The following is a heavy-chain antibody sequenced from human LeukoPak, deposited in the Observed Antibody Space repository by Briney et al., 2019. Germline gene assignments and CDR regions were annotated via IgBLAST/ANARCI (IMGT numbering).Heavy chain of an antibody. V-gene: IGHV3-23*01. Sequence: TGGSLRLSCAASGFTFSSYAMSWVRQAPGKGLEWVSAISGSGGSTYYADSVEGRFTISRDNSKNTLYLQMNSLRAEDTAVYYCAKYSLKTQMRLLGGYAFGYWGQGTLVTVSS. CDR1: GFTFSSYA. CDR3: AKYSLKTQMRLLGGYAFGY. CDR2: ISGSGGST. D-gene: IGHD5-12*01. J-gene: IGHJ4*02.